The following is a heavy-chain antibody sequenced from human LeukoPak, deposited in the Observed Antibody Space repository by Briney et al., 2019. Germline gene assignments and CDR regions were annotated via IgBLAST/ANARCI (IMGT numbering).Heavy chain of an antibody. J-gene: IGHJ2*01. Sequence: PSETLSLTCTVSGGSISSYYWSWIRQPAGKGLEWIGRIYTGGSTNYNPSLKSRVTMSVDTSKNQFSLKLSSVTAADTAVYYCARVGYSSGWYFDLWGRGTLVTVSS. CDR3: ARVGYSSGWYFDL. CDR1: GGSISSYY. V-gene: IGHV4-4*07. D-gene: IGHD6-19*01. CDR2: IYTGGST.